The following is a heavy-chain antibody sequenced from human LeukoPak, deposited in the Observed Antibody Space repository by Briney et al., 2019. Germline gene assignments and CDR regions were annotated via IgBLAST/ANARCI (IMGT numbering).Heavy chain of an antibody. D-gene: IGHD3-22*01. CDR2: IYYSGNT. CDR1: GGSFSGYY. V-gene: IGHV4-34*01. CDR3: ARAPHFFDTSGSRYYFDY. Sequence: SETLSLTRAVYGGSFSGYYWGWIRQPPGKGLEWIGSIYYSGNTYYSPSLMSRVTISVDTSKNQFSLNLSSVTAADTAVYYCARAPHFFDTSGSRYYFDYWGQGALVTVSS. J-gene: IGHJ4*02.